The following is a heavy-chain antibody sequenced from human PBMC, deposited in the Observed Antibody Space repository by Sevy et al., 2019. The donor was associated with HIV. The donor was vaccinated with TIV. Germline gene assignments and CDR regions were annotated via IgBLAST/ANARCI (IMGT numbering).Heavy chain of an antibody. CDR2: IYYSGST. D-gene: IGHD5-12*01. J-gene: IGHJ4*02. V-gene: IGHV4-59*13. CDR1: GGSISSYY. Sequence: SETLSLTCTVSGGSISSYYWSWIRQPPGKGLEWIGYIYYSGSTNYNPSLKNRVTISVDTSKNQFSLKLSSVTAADTAVYYCARSRDGYMAYYFDYWGQGTLVTVSS. CDR3: ARSRDGYMAYYFDY.